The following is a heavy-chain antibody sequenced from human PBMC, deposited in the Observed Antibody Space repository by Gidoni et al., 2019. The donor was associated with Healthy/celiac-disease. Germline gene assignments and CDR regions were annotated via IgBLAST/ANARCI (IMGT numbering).Heavy chain of an antibody. J-gene: IGHJ6*02. CDR1: GGSISSSSYY. V-gene: IGHV4-39*01. CDR2: IYYSGST. D-gene: IGHD2-2*01. Sequence: QLQLQESGPGLVKPSETLSLTCTVSGGSISSSSYYWGWIRQPPGKGLEWIGSIYYSGSTYYNPSLKSRVTISVDTSKNQFSLKLSSVTAADTAVYYCARHNPDQYQLLSERNYYYGMDVWGQGTTVTVSS. CDR3: ARHNPDQYQLLSERNYYYGMDV.